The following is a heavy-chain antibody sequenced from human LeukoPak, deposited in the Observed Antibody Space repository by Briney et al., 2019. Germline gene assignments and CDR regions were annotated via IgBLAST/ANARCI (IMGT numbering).Heavy chain of an antibody. D-gene: IGHD2-2*01. CDR2: INARGDT. V-gene: IGHV4-34*01. J-gene: IGHJ5*02. Sequence: PSEILSLTCAVYGWSFNDYYWNWIRQPPGKGLEWIGEINARGDTNYNPSLKSRVTISVDTSKKQFSLRLTSMIAADTALYYCARGQVPAARGYNWFDPWGQGTLVTVSS. CDR1: GWSFNDYY. CDR3: ARGQVPAARGYNWFDP.